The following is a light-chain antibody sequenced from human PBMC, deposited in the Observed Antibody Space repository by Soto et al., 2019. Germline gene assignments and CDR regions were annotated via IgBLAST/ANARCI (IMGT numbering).Light chain of an antibody. CDR2: GAS. CDR1: QSVSSN. Sequence: EILLTQSPATLSVYPGERATLSCRASQSVSSNLAWYQQKPGQAPRLLIYGASTRATGIPARFSGSGSGTEFTLSISSLQSEDFAVYYCQQYNNWPGTFGQGTKVDIK. CDR3: QQYNNWPGT. V-gene: IGKV3-15*01. J-gene: IGKJ1*01.